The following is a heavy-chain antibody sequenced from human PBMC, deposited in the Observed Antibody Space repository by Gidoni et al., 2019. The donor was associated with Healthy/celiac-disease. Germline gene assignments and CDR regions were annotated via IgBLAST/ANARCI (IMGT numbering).Heavy chain of an antibody. V-gene: IGHV4-39*07. Sequence: QLQLQESGPGLVKPSETLSLTCTVSGVSISSSSYYWGWIRQPPGKGREWIGGTYYSGSTYYNPSLKSRVTISVDTSKNQFSLKLSSVTAADTAVYYCAREVGYGATGNWVDPWGQGTLVTVSS. CDR1: GVSISSSSYY. CDR2: TYYSGST. J-gene: IGHJ5*02. CDR3: AREVGYGATGNWVDP. D-gene: IGHD4-17*01.